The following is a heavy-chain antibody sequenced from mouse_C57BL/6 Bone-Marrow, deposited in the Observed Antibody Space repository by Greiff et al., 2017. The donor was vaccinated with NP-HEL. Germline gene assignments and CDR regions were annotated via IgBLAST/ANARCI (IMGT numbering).Heavy chain of an antibody. D-gene: IGHD1-1*01. CDR1: GYSFTDYN. V-gene: IGHV1-39*01. J-gene: IGHJ1*03. CDR3: ARPHYYGSSLYWYFDV. CDR2: INPNYGTT. Sequence: EVQGVESGPELVKPGASVKISCKASGYSFTDYNMNWVKQSNGKSLEWIGVINPNYGTTSYNQKFKGKATLTVDQSSSTAYMQLNSLTSEDSAVYYCARPHYYGSSLYWYFDVWGTGTTVTVSS.